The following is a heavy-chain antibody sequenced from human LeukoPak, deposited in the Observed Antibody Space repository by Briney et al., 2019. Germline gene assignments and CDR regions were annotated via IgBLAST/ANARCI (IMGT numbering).Heavy chain of an antibody. CDR2: IYYSGST. CDR3: ASWGDYGGSFDY. V-gene: IGHV4-59*08. J-gene: IGHJ4*02. D-gene: IGHD4-23*01. Sequence: PSETLSLTCTVSGDSISSYYWSWIRQPPGKGLEWIGYIYYSGSTNYNPSLKSRVTISVDTSKNQFSLKLSSVTAADTAVYYCASWGDYGGSFDYWGQGTLVTVSS. CDR1: GDSISSYY.